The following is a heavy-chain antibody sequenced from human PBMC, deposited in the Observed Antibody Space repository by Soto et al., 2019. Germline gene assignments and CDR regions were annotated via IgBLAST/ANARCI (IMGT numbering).Heavy chain of an antibody. J-gene: IGHJ4*01. D-gene: IGHD6-6*01. CDR2: ISTYNGKR. CDR3: SRGTSIPASGDY. V-gene: IGHV1-18*01. CDR1: GGTLSSHS. Sequence: GASVKVSCKASGGTLSSHSITWVRQAPGQGLEWVGWISTYNGKRRFAQRVQGRVTMTTDTSTNTAYMELRSLTSDDTAVYYCSRGTSIPASGDYWGQGTLVTVSS.